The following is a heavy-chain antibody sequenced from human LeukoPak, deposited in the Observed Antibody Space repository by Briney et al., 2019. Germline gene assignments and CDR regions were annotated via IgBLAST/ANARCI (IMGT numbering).Heavy chain of an antibody. D-gene: IGHD3-16*01. Sequence: GASVKVSCKASGYTFTSYAMNWVRQAPGQGLEWMGWINTNTGNPTYAQGFTGRFVFSLDTSVSTAYLQISSLKAEDTAVYYCARDKAFGGVPAFDPWGQGTLVTVSS. CDR1: GYTFTSYA. J-gene: IGHJ5*02. V-gene: IGHV7-4-1*02. CDR3: ARDKAFGGVPAFDP. CDR2: INTNTGNP.